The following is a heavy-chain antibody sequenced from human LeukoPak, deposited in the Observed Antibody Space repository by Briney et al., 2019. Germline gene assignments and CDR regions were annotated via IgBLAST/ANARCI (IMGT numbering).Heavy chain of an antibody. CDR2: INSDGSST. J-gene: IGHJ6*03. Sequence: GGSLRLSCAASRFTFSTYWMHWVRQAPGKGLVWVSRINSDGSSTGYADSVKGRFTISRDNAKKSMYLQMNSLRVEDTAVYFCARYSEVYYYVDVWGTGTTVTVSS. CDR3: ARYSEVYYYVDV. D-gene: IGHD2-21*01. CDR1: RFTFSTYW. V-gene: IGHV3-74*01.